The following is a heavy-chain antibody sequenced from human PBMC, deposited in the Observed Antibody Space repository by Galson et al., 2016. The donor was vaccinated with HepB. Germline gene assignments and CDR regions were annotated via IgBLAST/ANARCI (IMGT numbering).Heavy chain of an antibody. CDR2: IDGPTPNT. V-gene: IGHV3-23*01. D-gene: IGHD6-19*01. CDR1: GFTFRNYA. CDR3: TTWLSHHFDY. J-gene: IGHJ4*02. Sequence: SLRLSCAASGFTFRNYALSWVRRAPGKGLEWVSPIDGPTPNTHYAGSVRGRFSIYRDNSRDTLYLQMDSLTAEDSAIYYCTTWLSHHFDYWGQGTRVTVSS.